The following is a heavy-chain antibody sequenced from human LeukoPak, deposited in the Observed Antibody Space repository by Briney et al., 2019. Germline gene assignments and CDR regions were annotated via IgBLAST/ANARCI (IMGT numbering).Heavy chain of an antibody. V-gene: IGHV4-34*01. CDR3: ARGRYYYDSSGYYRTLHDYYYYGMDV. Sequence: PSETLSLTCTVSGGSISSYYWSWIRQPPGKGLEWIGEINHSGSTNYNPSLKSRVTISVDTSKNQFSLKLSSVTAADTAVYYCARGRYYYDSSGYYRTLHDYYYYGMDVWGQGTTVTVSS. CDR1: GGSISSYY. J-gene: IGHJ6*02. D-gene: IGHD3-22*01. CDR2: INHSGST.